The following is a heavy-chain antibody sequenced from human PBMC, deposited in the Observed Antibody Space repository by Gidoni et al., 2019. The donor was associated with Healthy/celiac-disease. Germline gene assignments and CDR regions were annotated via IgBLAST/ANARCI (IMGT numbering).Heavy chain of an antibody. D-gene: IGHD3-22*01. Sequence: QVQLQESGPGLVKPSETLSLTCTVSGGSISSYYWRWIRQPPGKGLEWIGYIYYSGSTNYHPSLKRRVTISVDTSKNQFSLKLSSVTAADTAVYYCARDDSSGYLAYGMDVWGQGTTVTVSS. CDR2: IYYSGST. CDR1: GGSISSYY. J-gene: IGHJ6*02. V-gene: IGHV4-59*01. CDR3: ARDDSSGYLAYGMDV.